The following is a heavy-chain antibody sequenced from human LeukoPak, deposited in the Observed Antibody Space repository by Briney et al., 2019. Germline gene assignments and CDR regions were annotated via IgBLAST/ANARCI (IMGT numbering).Heavy chain of an antibody. CDR2: IYYSGST. V-gene: IGHV4-59*01. J-gene: IGHJ4*02. Sequence: PSETLSLTCTVSGGSISSYYWSWIRQPPGKGLEWIGYIYYSGSTNYNPSLKSRVTISVDTSKNQFSLKLSSVTAADTAVYYCARGLKRRHDFDYWGQGTLVTVSS. CDR3: ARGLKRRHDFDY. CDR1: GGSISSYY.